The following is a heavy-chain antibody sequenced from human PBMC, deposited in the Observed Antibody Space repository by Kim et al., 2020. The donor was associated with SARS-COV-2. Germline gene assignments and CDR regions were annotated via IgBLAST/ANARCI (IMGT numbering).Heavy chain of an antibody. Sequence: YCADSVKGQFTSSRDNSENTRYLQMNSLRAEDTAVYYCAKGSQLGNYFDYWGEGTLVTVSS. V-gene: IGHV3-30*02. D-gene: IGHD3-16*01. CDR3: AKGSQLGNYFDY. J-gene: IGHJ4*02.